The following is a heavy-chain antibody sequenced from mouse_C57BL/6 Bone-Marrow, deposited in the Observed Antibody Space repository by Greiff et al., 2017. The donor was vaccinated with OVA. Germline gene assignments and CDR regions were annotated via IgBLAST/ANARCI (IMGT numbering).Heavy chain of an antibody. CDR2: IDPENGDT. CDR1: GFNIKDDY. D-gene: IGHD2-4*01. Sequence: EVKLVESGAELVRPGASVKLSCTASGFNIKDDYMHWVKQRPEQGLEWIGWIDPENGDTEYASKFQGKATITADTSSNTAYLQLSSLTSEDTAVYYCTTEIYYDYDDGAWFAYWGQGTLVTVSA. J-gene: IGHJ3*01. CDR3: TTEIYYDYDDGAWFAY. V-gene: IGHV14-4*01.